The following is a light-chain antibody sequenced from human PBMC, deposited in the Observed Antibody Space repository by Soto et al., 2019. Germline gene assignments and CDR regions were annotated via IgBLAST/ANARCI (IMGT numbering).Light chain of an antibody. J-gene: IGKJ2*01. Sequence: DIKLTQSPSSLSASVGDRVTITCRVSQGISSYLNWYRQKPGKVPKLLIYSASNLQSGVTSRFSGSGSGTEFTLTISGLQPDDFATYYCQPYKAYPYTVAPVTQVEIK. CDR3: QPYKAYPYT. CDR1: QGISSY. V-gene: IGKV1-27*01. CDR2: SAS.